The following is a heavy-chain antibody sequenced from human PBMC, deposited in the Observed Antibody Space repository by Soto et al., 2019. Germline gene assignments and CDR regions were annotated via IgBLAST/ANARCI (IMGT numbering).Heavy chain of an antibody. CDR3: ARFRLVDSSPKGNKLDAFDI. V-gene: IGHV4-31*03. D-gene: IGHD6-13*01. CDR1: GGSISSGGYY. J-gene: IGHJ3*02. Sequence: QVQLQESGPGLVKPSQTLSLTCTVSGGSISSGGYYWSWIRQHPGKGLEWIGYIYYSGSTYYNPSLKSRVTISVDTSKHQFSLKLSSVTAADTAVYYCARFRLVDSSPKGNKLDAFDIWGQGTMVTVSS. CDR2: IYYSGST.